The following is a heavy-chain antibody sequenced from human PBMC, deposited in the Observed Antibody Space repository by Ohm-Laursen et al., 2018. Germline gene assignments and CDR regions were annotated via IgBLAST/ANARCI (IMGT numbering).Heavy chain of an antibody. V-gene: IGHV3-7*01. CDR1: GFTFSNYW. CDR2: IKQDGSEK. D-gene: IGHD3-22*01. J-gene: IGHJ4*02. CDR3: ARDLYYDSSGYSLFDY. Sequence: SLRLSCTASGFTFSNYWMSWVRQAPGKGMEWVANIKQDGSEKYYVDSVKGRFTISRDNAKNSLYLQMNSLRAEDTAVYYCARDLYYDSSGYSLFDYWGQGTLVTVSS.